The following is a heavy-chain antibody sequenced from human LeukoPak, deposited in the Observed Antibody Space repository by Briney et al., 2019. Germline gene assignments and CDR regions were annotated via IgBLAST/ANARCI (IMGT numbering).Heavy chain of an antibody. CDR1: GYTFTSYD. D-gene: IGHD2-15*01. V-gene: IGHV1-8*01. CDR2: MNPNSGNT. CDR3: AREGSGYYYYYGMDV. J-gene: IGHJ6*02. Sequence: ASVKVSCKASGYTFTSYDINWVRQATGQGPEWMGWMNPNSGNTGYAQKFQGRVTMTRNTSISTAYMELSSLRSEDTAVYYCAREGSGYYYYYGMDVWGQGTTVTVSS.